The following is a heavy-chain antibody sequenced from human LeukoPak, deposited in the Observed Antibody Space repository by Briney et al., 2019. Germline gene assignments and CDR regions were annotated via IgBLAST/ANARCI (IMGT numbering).Heavy chain of an antibody. CDR2: IYYSGST. CDR3: ARVEGAAGSENWFDP. J-gene: IGHJ5*02. Sequence: SETLSLTCTVSDGSISSYYWSWIRQPPGKGLEWIGYIYYSGSTNYDPSLKSRVTISVDTSKNQFSLKLSSVTAADTAVYYCARVEGAAGSENWFDPWGQGTLVTVSS. D-gene: IGHD6-13*01. V-gene: IGHV4-59*01. CDR1: DGSISSYY.